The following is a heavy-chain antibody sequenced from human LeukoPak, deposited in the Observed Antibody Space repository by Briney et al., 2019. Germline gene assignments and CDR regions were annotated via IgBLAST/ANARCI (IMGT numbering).Heavy chain of an antibody. CDR2: IYHSGST. CDR1: GYSISSGYY. CDR3: ARVEGRYYDSSGYLLY. V-gene: IGHV4-38-2*02. J-gene: IGHJ4*02. Sequence: SETLSLTCTVSGYSISSGYYWGWIRQPPGKGLEWIGSIYHSGSTYYNPSLKSRVTISVDKSKNQFSLKLSSVTAADTAVYYCARVEGRYYDSSGYLLYWGQGTLVTVSS. D-gene: IGHD3-22*01.